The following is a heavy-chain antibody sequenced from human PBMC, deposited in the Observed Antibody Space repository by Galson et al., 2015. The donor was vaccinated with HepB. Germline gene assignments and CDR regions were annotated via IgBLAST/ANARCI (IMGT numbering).Heavy chain of an antibody. D-gene: IGHD3-22*01. Sequence: SLRLSCAASGFTFSSYAMSWVRQAPGEGLEWVSFISGSGDTTYNADSVKGRFTISRDNSKNTLYLQLNSLRAEDTAVYYCAKGGDSSGYYYNWFDSWGQGTLVTVSS. J-gene: IGHJ5*01. CDR2: ISGSGDTT. V-gene: IGHV3-23*01. CDR3: AKGGDSSGYYYNWFDS. CDR1: GFTFSSYA.